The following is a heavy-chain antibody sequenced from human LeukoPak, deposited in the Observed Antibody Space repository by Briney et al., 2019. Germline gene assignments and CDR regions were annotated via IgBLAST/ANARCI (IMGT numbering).Heavy chain of an antibody. V-gene: IGHV1-2*02. Sequence: WASVKVSCKASGYTFTAYYMHWVRQAPGQGLEWMGWIDTSTGDTKYAQKFQGRVTISRDTSTGTSYMELRSLISGDTAVYYCASEAFCAGGRCYLQRVASWGPGTLVTVPS. J-gene: IGHJ4*02. D-gene: IGHD2-15*01. CDR3: ASEAFCAGGRCYLQRVAS. CDR1: GYTFTAYY. CDR2: IDTSTGDT.